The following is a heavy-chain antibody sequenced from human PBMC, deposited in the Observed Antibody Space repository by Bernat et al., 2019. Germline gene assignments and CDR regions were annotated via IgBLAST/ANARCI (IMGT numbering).Heavy chain of an antibody. CDR3: ARTYRTTWYYFDY. D-gene: IGHD6-13*01. V-gene: IGHV3-33*01. CDR2: IWYDGSNK. Sequence: QVQLVESGGGVVQPGRSLRLSCAASGFTFSTYGMHWVRQAPGKGLEWVAGIWYDGSNKYYVDSVKGRFTISRDNSKNTLYLQMNSLRAEDTAVYYCARTYRTTWYYFDYWGQGTLVTVSS. J-gene: IGHJ4*02. CDR1: GFTFSTYG.